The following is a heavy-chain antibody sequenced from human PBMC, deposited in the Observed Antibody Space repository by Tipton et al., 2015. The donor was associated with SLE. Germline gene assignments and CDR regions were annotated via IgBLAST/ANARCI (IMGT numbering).Heavy chain of an antibody. V-gene: IGHV4-39*07. CDR2: IYYSGST. CDR3: ARVGLVAPAAISRGVDY. D-gene: IGHD2-2*02. Sequence: TLSLTCTVSGGSISSSSYYWGWIRQPPGKGLEWIGSIYYSGSTYYNPSLKSRVTISVDTSKNQFSLNLSSVTAADTAVYYCARVGLVAPAAISRGVDYWGQGTLVTVSS. CDR1: GGSISSSSYY. J-gene: IGHJ4*02.